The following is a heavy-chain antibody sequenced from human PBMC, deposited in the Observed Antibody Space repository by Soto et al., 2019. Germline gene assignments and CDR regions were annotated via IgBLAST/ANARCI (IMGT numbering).Heavy chain of an antibody. CDR2: ISGSGVST. V-gene: IGHV3-23*01. J-gene: IGHJ4*02. Sequence: SGGSLRLSCAASGFTFSSYAMSWVRQAPGKGLEWVSAISGSGVSTYYADSVKGRFTISRDNSKNTLYLQMNSLRAEDTAVYYCAKSPGMDYYDSSGYYHYDYWGQGTLVTVSS. CDR3: AKSPGMDYYDSSGYYHYDY. CDR1: GFTFSSYA. D-gene: IGHD3-22*01.